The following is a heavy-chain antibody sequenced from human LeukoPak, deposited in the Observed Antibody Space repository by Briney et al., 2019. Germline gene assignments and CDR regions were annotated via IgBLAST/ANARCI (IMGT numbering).Heavy chain of an antibody. V-gene: IGHV3-15*01. Sequence: PGGSLRLSCAASGFTFSYAWMTWVRQAPGKGLEWVGRIKRKTDGGTTDYAAPVKGRFTISRDDSKSTLYLLMNSLKTEDTAVYYCTTVSPSHCDSGSYYNDAFDIWGQGTMVTVSS. CDR1: GFTFSYAW. D-gene: IGHD3-10*01. CDR2: IKRKTDGGTT. CDR3: TTVSPSHCDSGSYYNDAFDI. J-gene: IGHJ3*02.